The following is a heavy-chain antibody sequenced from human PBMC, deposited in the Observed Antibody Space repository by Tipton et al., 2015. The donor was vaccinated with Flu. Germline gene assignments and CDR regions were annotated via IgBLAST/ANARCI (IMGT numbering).Heavy chain of an antibody. J-gene: IGHJ6*02. CDR3: ARDEDLQLLFQFGMDG. D-gene: IGHD2-2*01. V-gene: IGHV1-18*04. CDR1: GYTFTSYG. CDR2: ISGYNGGT. Sequence: QLVQSGAEVKKPGASVKVSCQASGYTFTSYGISWVRQAPGQGLEWLGWISGYNGGTKYAQKVQDRVTMTTDTSTSTAYMELRSLRPDDTSVYYCARDEDLQLLFQFGMDGWGQGTTVIVSS.